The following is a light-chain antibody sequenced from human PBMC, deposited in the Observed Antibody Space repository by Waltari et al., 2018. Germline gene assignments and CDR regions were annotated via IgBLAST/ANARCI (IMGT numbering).Light chain of an antibody. CDR1: QSVSSN. V-gene: IGKV3-15*01. CDR3: QQYSNWPYT. J-gene: IGKJ2*01. Sequence: EIVMTQSPATLSVSPGERATLSCRASQSVSSNLAWYQQKPGQALRLLIHGASTRATGIPGRFGGSGSGTEFTLTISRLQSEDFAVYYCQQYSNWPYTFGQGTKLEIK. CDR2: GAS.